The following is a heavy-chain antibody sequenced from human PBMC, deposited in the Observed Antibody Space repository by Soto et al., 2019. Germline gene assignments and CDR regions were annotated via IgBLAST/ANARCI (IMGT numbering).Heavy chain of an antibody. CDR2: IYYTGST. J-gene: IGHJ4*02. CDR1: GGSVSSESHY. V-gene: IGHV4-61*01. Sequence: SETLSLTCTVSGGSVSSESHYWSWIRQTPGKGLEWIGYIYYTGSTNYNPSLKGRVTMSVDTSRDQVSLRLRSVTRADTAVYYCARLPTAVAGIVDYWGQGTLVTVSS. D-gene: IGHD6-19*01. CDR3: ARLPTAVAGIVDY.